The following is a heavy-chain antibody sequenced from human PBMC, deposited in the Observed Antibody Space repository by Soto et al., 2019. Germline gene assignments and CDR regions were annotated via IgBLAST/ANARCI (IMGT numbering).Heavy chain of an antibody. D-gene: IGHD2-2*03. CDR3: AKDNDLDRDGPFDY. Sequence: EVQLVESGGGSVQPGRSLRLSCAASGFSFDDYGMHWVRQGPGKGLEWVSGISWNSGDIYYADSVKGRFTISRNNAERSLYLQMNSLGTEDTALYYCAKDNDLDRDGPFDYWGQGILVTVSS. J-gene: IGHJ4*02. V-gene: IGHV3-9*01. CDR2: ISWNSGDI. CDR1: GFSFDDYG.